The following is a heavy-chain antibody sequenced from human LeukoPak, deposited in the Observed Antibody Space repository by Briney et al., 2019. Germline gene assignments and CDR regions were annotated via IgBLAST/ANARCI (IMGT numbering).Heavy chain of an antibody. Sequence: GGSLRLSCAASGFTFNSYWMSWLRRAPGNGLEWVANINRDGTEKYYVDSVKGRFTISRDNAKNSLYLQMDSLRAEDTAVYYCARDVVGASHYWDRGTLVTVSS. J-gene: IGHJ4*02. CDR1: GFTFNSYW. V-gene: IGHV3-7*01. D-gene: IGHD1-26*01. CDR2: INRDGTEK. CDR3: ARDVVGASHY.